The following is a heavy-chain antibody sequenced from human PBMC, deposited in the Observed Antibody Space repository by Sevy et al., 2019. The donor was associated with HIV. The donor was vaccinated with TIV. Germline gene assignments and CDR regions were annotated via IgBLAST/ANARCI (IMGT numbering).Heavy chain of an antibody. J-gene: IGHJ4*02. Sequence: SETLSLTCTVSGDSISNSRYYWDWIRQPPGKGLEWIGSVYYSGSTYYNPSLKSRVTLSIDTSKNQFLLKVNSVTATDTAVYYCANQPLTLISPPDSWGQGTLVTVSS. V-gene: IGHV4-39*01. D-gene: IGHD2-2*01. CDR3: ANQPLTLISPPDS. CDR1: GDSISNSRYY. CDR2: VYYSGST.